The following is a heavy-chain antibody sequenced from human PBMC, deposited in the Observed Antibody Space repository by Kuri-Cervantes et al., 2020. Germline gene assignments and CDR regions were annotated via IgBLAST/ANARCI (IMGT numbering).Heavy chain of an antibody. CDR2: INHSGST. CDR3: ARARGSGSLRGAFDI. D-gene: IGHD3-10*01. CDR1: GGSFSGYY. Sequence: SETLSLTCAVYGGSFSGYYWSWIRQPPGKGLEWIGEINHSGSTNYNPSLKSRVTISVDTSKNQFSLKLSSVTAADTAVYHCARARGSGSLRGAFDIWGQGTMVTVSS. V-gene: IGHV4-34*01. J-gene: IGHJ3*02.